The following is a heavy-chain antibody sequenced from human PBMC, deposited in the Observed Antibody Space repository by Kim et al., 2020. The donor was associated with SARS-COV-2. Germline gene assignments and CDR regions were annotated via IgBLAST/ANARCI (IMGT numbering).Heavy chain of an antibody. D-gene: IGHD3-16*01. J-gene: IGHJ4*02. V-gene: IGHV3-53*01. Sequence: GWSLRLSCAASGFTVSSNYMSWVRQAPGKGLEWVSVIYSGGSTYYADSVKGRFTISRDNSKNTLYLQMNSLRAEDTAVYYCAREGYVSGSYSFDYWGQGTLVTVSS. CDR2: IYSGGST. CDR1: GFTVSSNY. CDR3: AREGYVSGSYSFDY.